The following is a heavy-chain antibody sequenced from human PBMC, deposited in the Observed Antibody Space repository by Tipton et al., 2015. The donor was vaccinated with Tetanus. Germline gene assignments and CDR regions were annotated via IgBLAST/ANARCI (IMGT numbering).Heavy chain of an antibody. CDR1: GYTFTGYY. CDR2: IDPNSGGI. J-gene: IGHJ6*02. CDR3: ARDRGDYIYYGMDV. V-gene: IGHV1-2*02. D-gene: IGHD3-22*01. Sequence: QMQLVQSGAEVKKPGASVKVSCKASGYTFTGYYIYWVRQAPGQGLEWMGWIDPNSGGINYAQKFQGRVTMTRDTSISTAYMELSSLRSDDTAVYYCARDRGDYIYYGMDVWGPGTTVTVS.